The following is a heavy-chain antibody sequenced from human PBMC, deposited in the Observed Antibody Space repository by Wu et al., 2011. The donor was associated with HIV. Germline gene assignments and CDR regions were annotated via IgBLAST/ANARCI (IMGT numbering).Heavy chain of an antibody. V-gene: IGHV1-69*14. CDR3: ARGSGYHFNYNYLVV. CDR2: IIAIFGTA. J-gene: IGHJ6*03. CDR1: GGTFNSYA. D-gene: IGHD3-22*01. Sequence: QVQPVQSGAEVKKPGSSVKVSCKASGGTFNSYAISWVRQAPGQGLEWMGGIIAIFGTANYAQKFQGRVTITVDKSTTTTYMELNNLRSEDTAVYYCARGSGYHFNYNYLVVWGKGTTVTVSS.